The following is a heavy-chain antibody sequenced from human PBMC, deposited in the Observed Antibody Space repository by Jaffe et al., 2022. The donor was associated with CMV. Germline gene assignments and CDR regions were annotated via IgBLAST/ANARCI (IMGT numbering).Heavy chain of an antibody. CDR2: ISSNGGST. CDR3: VKAPRVVSHYYYYYMDV. CDR1: GFTFSSYA. V-gene: IGHV3-64D*06. D-gene: IGHD3-3*01. J-gene: IGHJ6*03. Sequence: EVQLVESGGGLVQPGGSLRLSCSASGFTFSSYAMHWVRQAPGKGLEYVSAISSNGGSTYYADSVKGRFTISRDNSKNTLYLQMSSLRAEDTAVYYCVKAPRVVSHYYYYYMDVWGKGTTVTVSS.